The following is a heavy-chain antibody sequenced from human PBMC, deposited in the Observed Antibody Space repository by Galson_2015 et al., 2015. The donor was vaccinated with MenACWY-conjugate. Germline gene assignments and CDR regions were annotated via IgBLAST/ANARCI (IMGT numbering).Heavy chain of an antibody. V-gene: IGHV1-18*01. D-gene: IGHD1-1*01. CDR1: GYTFINYG. CDR3: AREWADNDAGSYGWLDP. Sequence: SVKVSCKASGYTFINYGISWVRQAPGQGLEWMGWISPYNGNTKYAQKFQGRVTMTRDTSTSTVYMELSSLRSEDTAVFYCAREWADNDAGSYGWLDPWGQGTLVTVSS. J-gene: IGHJ5*02. CDR2: ISPYNGNT.